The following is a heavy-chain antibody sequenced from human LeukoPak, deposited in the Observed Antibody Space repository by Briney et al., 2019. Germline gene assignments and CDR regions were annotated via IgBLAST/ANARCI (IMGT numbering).Heavy chain of an antibody. V-gene: IGHV3-23*01. J-gene: IGHJ4*02. CDR1: GGSISSYY. Sequence: HPSETLSLTCTVSGGSISSYYWSWVRQAPGKGLEWVSAISGSGGSTYYADSVKGRFTISRDNSKNTLYLQMNSLRAEDTAVYYCAKDRTILTGYSPASKWDYFDYWGQGTLVTVSS. CDR3: AKDRTILTGYSPASKWDYFDY. CDR2: ISGSGGST. D-gene: IGHD3-9*01.